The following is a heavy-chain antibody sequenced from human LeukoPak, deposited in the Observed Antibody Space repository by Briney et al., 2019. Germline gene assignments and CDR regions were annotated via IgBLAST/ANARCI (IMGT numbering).Heavy chain of an antibody. CDR3: AKDPRYYYDSSGYSPNYFDY. CDR2: ISGSGGST. Sequence: GGSLRLSCATSEFSFSTHDMYWVRQPPGKGLEWVSAISGSGGSTYYADSVKGRFTISRDNSKNTLYLQMNSLRPEDPAVYYCAKDPRYYYDSSGYSPNYFDYWGQGTLVTVSS. V-gene: IGHV3-23*01. CDR1: EFSFSTHD. D-gene: IGHD3-22*01. J-gene: IGHJ4*02.